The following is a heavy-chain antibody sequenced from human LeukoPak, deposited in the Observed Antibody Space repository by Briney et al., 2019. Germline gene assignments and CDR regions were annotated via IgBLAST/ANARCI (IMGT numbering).Heavy chain of an antibody. Sequence: SETLSLTCSISGDSIGNYHWSWIRQPAGKGLEWVAQIHSSGTTNYNPPLKSRVSISIDTIGDRVSLTIRSVTAADTAFYYCARRDFNSGWSFDDWGQGILVTVSS. CDR1: GDSIGNYH. V-gene: IGHV4-4*07. CDR3: ARRDFNSGWSFDD. D-gene: IGHD3-22*01. J-gene: IGHJ4*02. CDR2: IHSSGTT.